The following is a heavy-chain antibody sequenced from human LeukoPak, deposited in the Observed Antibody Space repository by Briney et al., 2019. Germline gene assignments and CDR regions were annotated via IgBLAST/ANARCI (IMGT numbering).Heavy chain of an antibody. J-gene: IGHJ4*02. V-gene: IGHV1-2*04. CDR2: INPNSGGT. CDR1: GFTFSSYA. CDR3: ARIGGDFDY. D-gene: IGHD4-23*01. Sequence: GGSLRLSCAASGFTFSSYAMHWVRQAPGQGLEWMGWINPNSGGTNYAQKFQGWVTMTRDTSISTAYMELSRLRSDDTAVYYCARIGGDFDYWGQGTLVTVSS.